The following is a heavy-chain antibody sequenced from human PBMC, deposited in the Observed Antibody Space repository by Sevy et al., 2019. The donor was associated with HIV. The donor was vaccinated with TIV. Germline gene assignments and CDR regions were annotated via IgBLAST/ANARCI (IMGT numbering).Heavy chain of an antibody. D-gene: IGHD2-2*01. V-gene: IGHV3-21*01. CDR3: SRDRWTITSCHEGNWFDP. CDR1: GFTFSSYS. J-gene: IGHJ5*02. CDR2: ISGLSNYI. Sequence: GGFLRLSCAASGFTFSSYSMNWVRQAPGKGLEWVSSISGLSNYIYYADSVKGRFTISRDNAKNSLYLQMNSLRPEDTAVYYRSRDRWTITSCHEGNWFDPWGQGTLVTVSS.